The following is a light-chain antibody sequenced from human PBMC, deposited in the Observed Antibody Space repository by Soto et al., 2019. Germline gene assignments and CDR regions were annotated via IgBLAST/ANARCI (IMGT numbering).Light chain of an antibody. CDR3: MQSLQTPWT. J-gene: IGKJ1*01. CDR1: QSLLYSNGYNY. V-gene: IGKV2-28*01. CDR2: LGS. Sequence: DIVMTQSPLSLPVTPGEPASISCRSSQSLLYSNGYNYLGWYLQKPGQSPQLLISLGSDRASGVPDRFSGSGSGTDFTLKISRVEAEDVGLYYCMQSLQTPWTFGQGTTVEIK.